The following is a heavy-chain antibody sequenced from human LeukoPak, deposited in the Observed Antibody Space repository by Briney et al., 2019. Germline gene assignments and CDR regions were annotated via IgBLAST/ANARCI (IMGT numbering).Heavy chain of an antibody. J-gene: IGHJ3*02. CDR1: GGTFSSYA. CDR3: ASLVEMATMRPPVAFDI. Sequence: PWASVKVSCKASGGTFSSYAISWVRQAPGQGLEWMGRIIPILGIANYAQKFQGRVTITADKSTSTAYMELSSLRSEDTAVYYCASLVEMATMRPPVAFDIWGQGTMVTVSS. CDR2: IIPILGIA. D-gene: IGHD5-24*01. V-gene: IGHV1-69*04.